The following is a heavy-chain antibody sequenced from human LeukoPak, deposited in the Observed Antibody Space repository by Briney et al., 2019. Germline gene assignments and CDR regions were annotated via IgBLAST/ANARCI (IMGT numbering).Heavy chain of an antibody. Sequence: GGSLRLSCAASGFTFSYYSVTWVRQAPGKGLEWVSAIMSGGTYIYYADSVKGRFTISRDNAKNSLYLQMNSLRAEDTAVYYCARLREVVIIPAAVDYWGQGTLVTVSS. V-gene: IGHV3-21*01. CDR3: ARLREVVIIPAAVDY. J-gene: IGHJ4*02. CDR1: GFTFSYYS. D-gene: IGHD2-2*01. CDR2: IMSGGTYI.